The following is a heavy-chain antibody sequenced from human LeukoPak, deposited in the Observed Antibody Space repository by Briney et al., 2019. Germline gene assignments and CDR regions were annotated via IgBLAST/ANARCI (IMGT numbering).Heavy chain of an antibody. V-gene: IGHV3-30*18. Sequence: GGSLRLSCAASGFTFSSYGMHWVRQAPGKGLEWVAVMSYDGSNKYYADSVKGRFTISRDNSKNTLYLQMSSLRAEDTAVYYCAKDMSRYFDWLLGPLDAFDIWGQGTMVTVSS. J-gene: IGHJ3*02. CDR1: GFTFSSYG. CDR2: MSYDGSNK. CDR3: AKDMSRYFDWLLGPLDAFDI. D-gene: IGHD3-9*01.